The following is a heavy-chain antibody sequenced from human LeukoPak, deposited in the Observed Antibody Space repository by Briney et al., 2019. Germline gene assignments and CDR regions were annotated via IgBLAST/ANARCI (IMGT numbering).Heavy chain of an antibody. V-gene: IGHV1-2*02. D-gene: IGHD6-19*01. Sequence: ASVKVSCKASGYTFTGHYMHWVRQAPGQGLEWTGWINPNSGGTNYAQKFQGRVTMTRDTSISTAYMELSRLRSDDTAVYYCARDRAVAGTYYYYYYMDVWGKGTTVTISS. J-gene: IGHJ6*03. CDR1: GYTFTGHY. CDR3: ARDRAVAGTYYYYYYMDV. CDR2: INPNSGGT.